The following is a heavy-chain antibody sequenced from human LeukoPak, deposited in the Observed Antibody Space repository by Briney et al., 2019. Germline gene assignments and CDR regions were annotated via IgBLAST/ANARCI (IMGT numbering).Heavy chain of an antibody. CDR2: ISGSGGST. D-gene: IGHD3-22*01. CDR1: GFTFSSYG. CDR3: AKDLADYYDSSGYGY. Sequence: PGGSLRLSCAASGFTFSSYGMSWVRQAPGKGLEWVSAISGSGGSTYYADSVKGRFTISRDNSKNTLYLQMNSLRAEDTAVYYCAKDLADYYDSSGYGYWGQGTLVTVSS. J-gene: IGHJ4*02. V-gene: IGHV3-23*01.